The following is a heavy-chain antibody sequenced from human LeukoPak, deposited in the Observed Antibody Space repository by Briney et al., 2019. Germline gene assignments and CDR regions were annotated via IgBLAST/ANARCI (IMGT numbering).Heavy chain of an antibody. Sequence: GGSLRLSCTAPGFPFNAYNIHWIRQSPGRGLEWVSFIRNDETEIHYADFAKGRFTISRDRSKNSVYLQMNSLRPDDTALYYCAKDGGRYRFDFWGHGTMVTASS. CDR2: IRNDETEI. V-gene: IGHV3-30*02. CDR1: GFPFNAYN. J-gene: IGHJ4*01. D-gene: IGHD3-16*02. CDR3: AKDGGRYRFDF.